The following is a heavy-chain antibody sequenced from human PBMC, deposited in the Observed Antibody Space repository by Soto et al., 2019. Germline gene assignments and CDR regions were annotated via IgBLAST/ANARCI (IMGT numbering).Heavy chain of an antibody. V-gene: IGHV3-23*01. CDR2: IVGSGGRT. CDR3: AKDPVPNYTAYGSCIFEL. D-gene: IGHD1-7*01. Sequence: EVHLLESGGGLVQPGGSLRLSCVASGFTFSSYAMSWVRQAPGKGLEWVSSIVGSGGRTYYADSVQGRFTISRDNSENTLYLQMNSLGADDTTIFYCAKDPVPNYTAYGSCIFELWGRGTLVTVS. CDR1: GFTFSSYA. J-gene: IGHJ1*01.